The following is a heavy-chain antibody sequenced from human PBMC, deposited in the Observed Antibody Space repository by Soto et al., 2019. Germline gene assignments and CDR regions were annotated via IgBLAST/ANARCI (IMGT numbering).Heavy chain of an antibody. D-gene: IGHD3-3*01. Sequence: QVQLVQSGAEVKKPGASVKVSCKASGYTFTGYYMHWVRQAPGQGLEWIVWINPNSGGTNYAQKFQGSATMTRDTSISTDYMELSRLRADDTAVYYCARDPLRFLELLLQGEAYYYGMAVWGQRTTVTVSS. CDR3: ARDPLRFLELLLQGEAYYYGMAV. CDR2: INPNSGGT. V-gene: IGHV1-2*02. J-gene: IGHJ6*02. CDR1: GYTFTGYY.